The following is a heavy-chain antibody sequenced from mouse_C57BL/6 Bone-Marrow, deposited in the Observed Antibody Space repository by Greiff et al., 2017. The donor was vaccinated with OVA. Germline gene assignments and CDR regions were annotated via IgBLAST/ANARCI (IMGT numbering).Heavy chain of an antibody. J-gene: IGHJ3*01. CDR3: ARIYYDYDGFAY. D-gene: IGHD2-4*01. V-gene: IGHV2-9-1*01. CDR2: LWTGGGT. Sequence: VKVVESGPGLVAPSQSLSITCTVSGFSLTSYAISWVRQPPGKGLEWLGVLWTGGGTNYNSALKSRLSLSKDNSKSQVFLKMNSLQTDDTARYYCARIYYDYDGFAYWGQGTLVTVSA. CDR1: GFSLTSYA.